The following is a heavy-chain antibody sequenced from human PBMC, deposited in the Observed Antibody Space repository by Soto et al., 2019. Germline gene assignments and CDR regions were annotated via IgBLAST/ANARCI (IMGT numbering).Heavy chain of an antibody. CDR1: GFTFNNYA. CDR2: ISGVDGYS. V-gene: IGHV3-23*01. CDR3: ARDRSYSNYYYYYYALDV. D-gene: IGHD4-4*01. J-gene: IGHJ6*02. Sequence: PVGSLRLSSAASGFTFNNYAMNWVRQAPGKGLEWVSAISGVDGYSSYTDSVKGRFTISRDDTDNTLYLQMNSLRVEDTAVYFCARDRSYSNYYYYYYALDVWGQGTTVTVSS.